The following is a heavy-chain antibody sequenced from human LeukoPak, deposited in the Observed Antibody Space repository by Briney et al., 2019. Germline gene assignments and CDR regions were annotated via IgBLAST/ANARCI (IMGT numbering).Heavy chain of an antibody. CDR1: GFTFSSYG. CDR2: IWYDGSNK. CDR3: ARALYTSGWYPDYFDY. Sequence: PGGSLRLSCAASGFTFSSYGMHWVRQAPGKGLEWVAVIWYDGSNKYYADSVKGRFTISRDNAENSLYLEVNSLRAEDTAVYYCARALYTSGWYPDYFDYWGQGTLVTVSS. J-gene: IGHJ4*02. D-gene: IGHD6-19*01. V-gene: IGHV3-33*01.